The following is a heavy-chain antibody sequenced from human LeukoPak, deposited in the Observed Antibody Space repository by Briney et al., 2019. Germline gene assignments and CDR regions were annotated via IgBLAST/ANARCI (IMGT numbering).Heavy chain of an antibody. V-gene: IGHV4-59*12. J-gene: IGHJ4*02. CDR3: ARGIADPYSFDS. CDR1: GGSISSYY. D-gene: IGHD6-13*01. CDR2: IYYTRST. Sequence: SETLSLTCTVSGGSISSYYWSWIRQPPGKGLEWIGYIYYTRSTHYNPSLKSRVTISVDKSKNQFSLNLSSVTAADTAVYYCARGIADPYSFDSWGQGTLVTVSS.